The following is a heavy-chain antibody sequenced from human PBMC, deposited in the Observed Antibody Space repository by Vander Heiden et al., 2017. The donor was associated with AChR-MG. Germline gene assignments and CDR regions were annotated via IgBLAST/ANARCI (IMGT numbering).Heavy chain of an antibody. V-gene: IGHV3-53*02. CDR1: GFTVSSNY. CDR2: IYSGGST. D-gene: IGHD2-8*01. Sequence: EVQLVETGGGLIQPGGSLRLSCAASGFTVSSNYMGWVRQAPGKGLEWVSVIYSGGSTYYADSVKGRFTISRDNSKNTLYLQMNSLRAEDTAVYYCASRTNGVFGAFDIWGQGTMVTVSS. J-gene: IGHJ3*02. CDR3: ASRTNGVFGAFDI.